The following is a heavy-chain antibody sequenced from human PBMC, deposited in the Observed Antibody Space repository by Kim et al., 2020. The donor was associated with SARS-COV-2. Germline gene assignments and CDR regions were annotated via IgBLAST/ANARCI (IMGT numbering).Heavy chain of an antibody. CDR2: INHSGST. D-gene: IGHD3-9*01. V-gene: IGHV4-34*01. CDR1: GGSFSGYY. Sequence: SETLSLTCAVYGGSFSGYYWSWIRQPPGKGLEWIGEINHSGSTNYNPSLKSRVTISVDTSKNQFSLKLSSVTAADTAVYYCARGLARYFDWLEAPYYYYGMDVWGQGTTVTVSS. J-gene: IGHJ6*02. CDR3: ARGLARYFDWLEAPYYYYGMDV.